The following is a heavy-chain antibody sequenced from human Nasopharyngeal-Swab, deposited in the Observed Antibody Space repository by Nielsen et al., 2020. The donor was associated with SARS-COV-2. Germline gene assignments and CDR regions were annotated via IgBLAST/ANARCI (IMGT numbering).Heavy chain of an antibody. CDR3: ARAHSGSYFGAFDI. CDR2: IWFGGSNK. V-gene: IGHV3-33*01. D-gene: IGHD1-26*01. CDR1: GFTLSRHG. Sequence: SRAESGFTLSRHGMPRGPPGPGKGLEWVAVIWFGGSNKYYADSVKGRFTISRDNSKNTLYLQMNSLRAEDTAVYYCARAHSGSYFGAFDIWGQGTMVTVSS. J-gene: IGHJ3*02.